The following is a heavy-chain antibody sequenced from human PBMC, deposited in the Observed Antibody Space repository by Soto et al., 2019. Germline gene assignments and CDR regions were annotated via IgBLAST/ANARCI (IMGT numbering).Heavy chain of an antibody. CDR2: IYYSGST. V-gene: IGHV4-59*01. Sequence: SETLSLTCTVSGGSFSNYYWSWIRQSPGKGLEWIGYIYYSGSTNYNPSLKSRVTISLDTSKNQLSLKLSPVTAADTAVYYCARGAAVAGRFDYWGQGALVTVSS. CDR3: ARGAAVAGRFDY. CDR1: GGSFSNYY. J-gene: IGHJ4*02. D-gene: IGHD6-19*01.